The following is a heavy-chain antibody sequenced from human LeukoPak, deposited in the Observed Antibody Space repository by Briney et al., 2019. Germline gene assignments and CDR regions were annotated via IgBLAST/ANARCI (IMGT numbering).Heavy chain of an antibody. J-gene: IGHJ4*02. CDR2: IIPILGIA. Sequence: ASVKVSCKASGGTFSSYAISWVRQAPGQGLEWMGRIIPILGIANYAQKFQGRVTITADKSTSTAYMELSSLRSEDTAVYYCARGGYEVLIDYWGQGTLVTVSS. CDR1: GGTFSSYA. D-gene: IGHD5-12*01. V-gene: IGHV1-69*04. CDR3: ARGGYEVLIDY.